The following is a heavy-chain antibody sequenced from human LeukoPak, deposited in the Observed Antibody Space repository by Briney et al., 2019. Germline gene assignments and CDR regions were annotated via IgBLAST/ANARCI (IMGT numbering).Heavy chain of an antibody. CDR2: FGSAGDT. J-gene: IGHJ2*01. Sequence: GGSLRLSCATSGFPFSAYDMHWVRQAPGKGLEWVSSFGSAGDTYYPGAVKGRFTISRDYAKNSLFLQMNNLIAGDTAVYFCVRGALPGDNWYFDLWGRGTLVTVSS. CDR3: VRGALPGDNWYFDL. CDR1: GFPFSAYD. V-gene: IGHV3-13*01.